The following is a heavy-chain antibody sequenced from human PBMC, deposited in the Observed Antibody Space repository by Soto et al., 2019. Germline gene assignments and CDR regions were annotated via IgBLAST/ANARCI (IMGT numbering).Heavy chain of an antibody. J-gene: IGHJ4*02. CDR3: AGGWFFFDY. CDR2: ISSDGNNK. V-gene: IGHV3-30*03. CDR1: GFTFNAYG. Sequence: QVQLVESGGGVVQPGRSLRLSCAASGFTFNAYGTHWARQAPGKGLEWVAGISSDGNNKYYADSVKGRFTISRDNSKNTLYLQMNSLRTEDTAVYYCAGGWFFFDYCGQGTLVTVSS. D-gene: IGHD6-19*01.